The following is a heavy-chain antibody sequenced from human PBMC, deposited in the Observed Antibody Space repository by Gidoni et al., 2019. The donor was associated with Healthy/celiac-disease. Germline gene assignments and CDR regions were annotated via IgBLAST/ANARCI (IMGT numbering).Heavy chain of an antibody. CDR1: GFSLSNARMG. CDR3: ARMQWDYCSGGSCYSGYYYYGMDV. V-gene: IGHV2-26*01. J-gene: IGHJ6*02. Sequence: QVTLKESGPVLVKPTETLTLTCTVSGFSLSNARMGVSWIRQPPGKALEWLAHIFSNDEKSYSTSLRSRLTISKDTSKSQVVLTMTNMDPVDTATYYCARMQWDYCSGGSCYSGYYYYGMDVWGQGTTVTVSS. D-gene: IGHD2-15*01. CDR2: IFSNDEK.